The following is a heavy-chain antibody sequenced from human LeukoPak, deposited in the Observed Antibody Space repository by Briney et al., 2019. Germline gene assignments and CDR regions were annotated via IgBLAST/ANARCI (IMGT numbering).Heavy chain of an antibody. V-gene: IGHV4-38-2*01. Sequence: SETLSLTCAVSGYSFSSGYYWGCIRQPPGKGLEWIGSIYHSGSTYYNPSLKSRVTISVDTSKNQFSLQLSSVNAADTEVYYCALCDGRYWGQGTLVTLSS. D-gene: IGHD2-8*01. CDR1: GYSFSSGYY. CDR2: IYHSGST. CDR3: ALCDGRY. J-gene: IGHJ1*01.